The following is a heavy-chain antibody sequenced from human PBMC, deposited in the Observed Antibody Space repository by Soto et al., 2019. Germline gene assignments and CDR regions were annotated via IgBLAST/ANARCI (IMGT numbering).Heavy chain of an antibody. CDR2: IKQDGSEK. V-gene: IGHV3-7*03. CDR1: GFTFSSYW. Sequence: GGSLRLSCAASGFTFSSYWMSWVRQAPGKGLEWVANIKQDGSEKYYVDSVKGRFTISRDNAKNSLYLQMNSLRAEDTAVYYCAGEGGEYSYGFDYWGQGTLVTVSS. D-gene: IGHD5-18*01. CDR3: AGEGGEYSYGFDY. J-gene: IGHJ4*02.